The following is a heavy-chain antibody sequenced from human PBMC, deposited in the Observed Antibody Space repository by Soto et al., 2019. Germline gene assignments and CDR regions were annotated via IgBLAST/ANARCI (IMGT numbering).Heavy chain of an antibody. D-gene: IGHD2-21*01. J-gene: IGHJ6*02. Sequence: LRLSCAGSGFIFSTYVMHWVRQAPGKGLEWVAVILYDGSKEFYADSVKGRFSISRDNAKNSLYLQMNSLRAEDTAVYYCVSQGVNNHYGMDVWGQGTTVTVSS. CDR3: VSQGVNNHYGMDV. V-gene: IGHV3-30*03. CDR2: ILYDGSKE. CDR1: GFIFSTYV.